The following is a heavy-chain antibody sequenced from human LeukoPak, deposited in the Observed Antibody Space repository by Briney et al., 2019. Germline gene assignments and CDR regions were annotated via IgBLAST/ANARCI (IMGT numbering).Heavy chain of an antibody. Sequence: ASVKVSCKASGGTFSSYAISWVRQAPGQGLDWMGRIIPILGIANYAQKFQGRVTITADKSTSTAYMELSSLTSEDTAVYYCARGIWTGTHFAYYLDYWGQGTLVTVSS. D-gene: IGHD3/OR15-3a*01. CDR2: IIPILGIA. V-gene: IGHV1-69*04. CDR3: ARGIWTGTHFAYYLDY. CDR1: GGTFSSYA. J-gene: IGHJ4*02.